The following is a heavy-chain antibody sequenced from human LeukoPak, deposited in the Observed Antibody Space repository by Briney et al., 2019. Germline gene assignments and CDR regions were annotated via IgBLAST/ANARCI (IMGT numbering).Heavy chain of an antibody. V-gene: IGHV3-23*01. CDR1: GFTFSSYA. Sequence: PGGSLRLSCAASGFTFSSYAMSWVRQAPGKGLEWLSAISGSGGSTYYADSVKGRFTISTDNSKNTLYLQMTSLRAEDTAVYYCAQDPGYDFWSGLFDYWGQGPLVTVSS. D-gene: IGHD3-3*01. CDR3: AQDPGYDFWSGLFDY. J-gene: IGHJ4*02. CDR2: ISGSGGST.